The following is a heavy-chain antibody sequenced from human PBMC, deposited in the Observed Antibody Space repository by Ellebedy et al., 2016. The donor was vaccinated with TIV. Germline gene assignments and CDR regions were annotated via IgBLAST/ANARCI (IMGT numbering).Heavy chain of an antibody. CDR3: ARDVSRGRLALDY. CDR2: IWYDGSKK. V-gene: IGHV3-33*08. J-gene: IGHJ4*02. CDR1: GFTFSSYA. Sequence: GESLKISCTASGFTFSSYAMHWVRQAPGKGLEWVALIWYDGSKKYYADSVKGRFTISRDNSKNTLYLQMNTLRAEETAVYYCARDVSRGRLALDYWGQGTLVTVSS. D-gene: IGHD1-26*01.